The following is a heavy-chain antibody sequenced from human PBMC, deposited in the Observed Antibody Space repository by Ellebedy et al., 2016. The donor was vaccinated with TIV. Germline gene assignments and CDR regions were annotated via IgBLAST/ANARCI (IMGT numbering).Heavy chain of an antibody. CDR2: IYQSGST. Sequence: MPSETLSLTCAVSGGSINSSKWWSWVRQPPGQGLEWIAEIYQSGSTNYNPSLKSRVTISVDKSKNQFSLKLTSVPASDKAVYYCASMGPTGGWFDPWGQGTLVIVSS. CDR1: GGSINSSKW. V-gene: IGHV4-4*02. D-gene: IGHD1-26*01. CDR3: ASMGPTGGWFDP. J-gene: IGHJ5*02.